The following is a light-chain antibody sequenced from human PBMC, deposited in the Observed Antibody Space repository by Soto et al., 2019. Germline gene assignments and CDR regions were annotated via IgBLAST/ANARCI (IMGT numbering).Light chain of an antibody. V-gene: IGKV1-9*01. Sequence: DIQITQSPSSMSASVGDRVTITCRASQSISSDLAWYQQKPGKAPKLLIDAVSTSQSGVPSRCGGSVSGIEFTLTISSLQPDDFATYCCQQLKSYLPLTVGGVTKV. CDR2: AVS. CDR1: QSISSD. J-gene: IGKJ4*01. CDR3: QQLKSYLPLT.